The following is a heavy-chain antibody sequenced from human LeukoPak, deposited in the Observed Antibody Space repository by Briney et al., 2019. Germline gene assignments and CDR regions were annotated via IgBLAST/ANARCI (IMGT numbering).Heavy chain of an antibody. Sequence: ASVKVSCKASGYTFTGYYMHWVRQAPGQGLEWMGWINPNSGGTNYAQKFQGRVTMTRDTSISTAYMELSRLRSDATAVYYCARAFYDILTGYATPIGYWGQGTLVTVSS. D-gene: IGHD3-9*01. CDR2: INPNSGGT. CDR1: GYTFTGYY. J-gene: IGHJ4*02. V-gene: IGHV1-2*02. CDR3: ARAFYDILTGYATPIGY.